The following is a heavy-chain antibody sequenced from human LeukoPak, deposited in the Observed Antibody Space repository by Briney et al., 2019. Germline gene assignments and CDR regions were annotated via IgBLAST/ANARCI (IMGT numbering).Heavy chain of an antibody. CDR2: MNPNSGNT. Sequence: ASVKVSCKASGYTFTSHDINWVRQATGQGLEWMGWMNPNSGNTGYAQKFQGRVAMTRDTSINTAYLDLYSLRSEDTAVYYCASGYSGSYYSKVVDYWGQGTLVTVSS. J-gene: IGHJ4*02. CDR1: GYTFTSHD. V-gene: IGHV1-8*01. CDR3: ASGYSGSYYSKVVDY. D-gene: IGHD1-26*01.